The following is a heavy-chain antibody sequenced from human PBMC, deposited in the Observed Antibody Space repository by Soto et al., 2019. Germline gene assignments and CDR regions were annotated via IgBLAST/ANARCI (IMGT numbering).Heavy chain of an antibody. D-gene: IGHD6-19*01. Sequence: PVKVSCKASRVTFSKFIVTWVRQAPGLGLEWVGGIIPIFGTANYAQKFQGRVTITADESTSTSYMEVNNLRSEDTAVYYCAKVRYSSPMGYYYGMDVWGQGTTVTVSS. CDR2: IIPIFGTA. V-gene: IGHV1-69*13. CDR1: RVTFSKFI. J-gene: IGHJ6*02. CDR3: AKVRYSSPMGYYYGMDV.